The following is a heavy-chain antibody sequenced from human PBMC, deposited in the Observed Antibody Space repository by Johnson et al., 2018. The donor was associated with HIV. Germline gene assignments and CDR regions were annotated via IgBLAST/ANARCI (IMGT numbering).Heavy chain of an antibody. Sequence: VQLVESGGGVVQPGRSLRLSCVASGFTFSSYGMHWVRQAPGKGLEWVAVISYDGSNKYYADSVKGRFTISRDNSKNTLFLQMNSLSPEDTAVYYCANRRGIGDGTTGSLDIWGQGTMVTVSS. CDR1: GFTFSSYG. CDR3: ANRRGIGDGTTGSLDI. J-gene: IGHJ3*02. CDR2: ISYDGSNK. V-gene: IGHV3-30*18. D-gene: IGHD1-1*01.